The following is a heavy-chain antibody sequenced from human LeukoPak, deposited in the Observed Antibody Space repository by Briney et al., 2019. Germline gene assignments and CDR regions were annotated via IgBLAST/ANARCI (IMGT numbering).Heavy chain of an antibody. D-gene: IGHD6-19*01. Sequence: PSKTLSLTCTVSGGSISSSSYYWGWIRQPPGKGLEWIGSIYYSGSTYYNPSLKSRVTISVDTSKNQFSLKLSSVTAADTAVYYCARHAAVAGTDYWGQGTLVTVSS. CDR3: ARHAAVAGTDY. V-gene: IGHV4-39*01. CDR1: GGSISSSSYY. CDR2: IYYSGST. J-gene: IGHJ4*02.